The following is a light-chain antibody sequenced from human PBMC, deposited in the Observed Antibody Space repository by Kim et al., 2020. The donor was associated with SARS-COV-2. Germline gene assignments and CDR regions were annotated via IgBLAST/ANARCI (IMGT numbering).Light chain of an antibody. Sequence: QAVVTQEHSLTVSPGGTVTLTCASSTGDVTSGHFPYWFQQKPGQAPTTLIYDVSNKHSWTPARFSGSLLGGKAALTLSGAQPEDEAEYYCLLYYSGPRVFGGGTQLTVL. CDR2: DVS. V-gene: IGLV7-46*01. CDR3: LLYYSGPRV. J-gene: IGLJ7*01. CDR1: TGDVTSGHF.